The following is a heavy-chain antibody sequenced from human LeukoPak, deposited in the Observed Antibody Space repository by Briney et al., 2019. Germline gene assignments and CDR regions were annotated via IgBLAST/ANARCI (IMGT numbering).Heavy chain of an antibody. CDR3: ARSNDYPEYFQH. CDR1: GFTFRSYS. CDR2: ISSSSSYI. Sequence: GGSLRLSCAVSGFTFRSYSMSWVRQAPGKGLEWVSSISSSSSYIYYADSVKGRFTISRDNAKNSLYLHMNSLRAEDTAVYYCARSNDYPEYFQHWGQGTLVTVSS. J-gene: IGHJ1*01. D-gene: IGHD4-11*01. V-gene: IGHV3-21*01.